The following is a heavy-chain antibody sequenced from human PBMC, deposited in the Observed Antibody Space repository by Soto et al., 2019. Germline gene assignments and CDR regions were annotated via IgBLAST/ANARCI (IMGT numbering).Heavy chain of an antibody. CDR3: ARAPLRVFPYYYGMDV. D-gene: IGHD2-21*01. J-gene: IGHJ6*02. CDR1: GFTFSSYG. CDR2: IWYDGSNK. Sequence: PGGSLRLSCAASGFTFSSYGMHWVRQAPGKGLEWVAVIWYDGSNKYYADFVKGRFTISRDNSKNTLYLQMNSLRAEDTAVYYCARAPLRVFPYYYGMDVWGQGTTVTVSS. V-gene: IGHV3-33*01.